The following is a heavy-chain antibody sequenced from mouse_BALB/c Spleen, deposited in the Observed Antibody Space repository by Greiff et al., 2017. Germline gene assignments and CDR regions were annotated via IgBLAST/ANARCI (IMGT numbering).Heavy chain of an antibody. V-gene: IGHV1-69*02. CDR3: TTIYYYGSSNAMDY. J-gene: IGHJ4*01. D-gene: IGHD1-1*01. Sequence: VQLQQSGAELVRPGASVKLSCKASGYTFTSYWINWVKQRPGQGLEWIGNIYPSDSYTNYNQKFKDKATLTVDKSSSTAYMQLSSPTSEDSAVYYCTTIYYYGSSNAMDYWGQGTSVTVSS. CDR2: IYPSDSYT. CDR1: GYTFTSYW.